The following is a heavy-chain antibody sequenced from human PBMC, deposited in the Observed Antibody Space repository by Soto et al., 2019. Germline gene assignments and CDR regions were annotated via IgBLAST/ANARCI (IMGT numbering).Heavy chain of an antibody. Sequence: QVQLQQWGAGLLKPSETLSLTCAVYGGSFSGYYWSWIRQPPGKGLEWIGEINHSGSTNYNPSLKSRVTISVDTSTNQFALKLSSVTAADTAVYYCARVSIAVAGTSFDYWGQGTLVTVSS. CDR1: GGSFSGYY. V-gene: IGHV4-34*01. D-gene: IGHD6-19*01. J-gene: IGHJ4*02. CDR2: INHSGST. CDR3: ARVSIAVAGTSFDY.